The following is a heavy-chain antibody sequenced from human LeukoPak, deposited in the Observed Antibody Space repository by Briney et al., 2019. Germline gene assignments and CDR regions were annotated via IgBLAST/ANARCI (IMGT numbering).Heavy chain of an antibody. Sequence: SETLSLTCTVSGGSIIIDHYYWAYIRQPPGKGLEWIGSIYYRGTTYYNPSLQSRVTISVDTSNNQFSLRLRSVTAADTAVYYCARLSTDFDILTGSYPHYFDYWGQGALVTVSS. CDR1: GGSIIIDHYY. V-gene: IGHV4-39*01. D-gene: IGHD3-9*01. J-gene: IGHJ4*02. CDR2: IYYRGTT. CDR3: ARLSTDFDILTGSYPHYFDY.